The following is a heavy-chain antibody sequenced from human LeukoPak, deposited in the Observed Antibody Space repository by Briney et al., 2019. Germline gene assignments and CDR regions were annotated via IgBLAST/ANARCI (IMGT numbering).Heavy chain of an antibody. CDR2: ISGSGGST. D-gene: IGHD3-10*01. CDR3: ARASHYYGSGSLGYYFDY. V-gene: IGHV3-23*01. Sequence: GGSLRLSCAASGFTFSSYAMSWVRQAPGKGLEWVSAISGSGGSTYYADSVKGRFTISRDNAKNSLYLQMNSLRAEDTAVYYCARASHYYGSGSLGYYFDYWGQGTLVTVSS. CDR1: GFTFSSYA. J-gene: IGHJ4*02.